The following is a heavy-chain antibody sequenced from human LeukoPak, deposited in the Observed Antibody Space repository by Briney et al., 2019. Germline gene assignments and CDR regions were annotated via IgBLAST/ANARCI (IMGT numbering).Heavy chain of an antibody. CDR3: ARERYDSSTTFDY. CDR2: ISSSSSYI. CDR1: GFTCSSYS. D-gene: IGHD3-22*01. V-gene: IGHV3-21*01. Sequence: GGSLRLSCAASGFTCSSYSMNWVRQAPGKGLEWVSSISSSSSYIYYADSVKGRFTISRDNAKNSLYLQMNSLRAEDTAVYYCARERYDSSTTFDYWGQGTLVTVSS. J-gene: IGHJ4*02.